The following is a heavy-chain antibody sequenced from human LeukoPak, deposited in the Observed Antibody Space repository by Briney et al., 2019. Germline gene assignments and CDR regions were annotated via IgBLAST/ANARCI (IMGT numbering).Heavy chain of an antibody. Sequence: HTGRSLRLSCAASGFTFDDYAMHWVRRAPGKGLEWISGISWNSGTIGYADSVKGRFTISRDNARNSPYLQMNSLRAEDTPLYYCAKDNLGWGFDPWGQGTLVTVSS. CDR3: AKDNLGWGFDP. D-gene: IGHD7-27*01. CDR2: ISWNSGTI. V-gene: IGHV3-9*01. J-gene: IGHJ5*02. CDR1: GFTFDDYA.